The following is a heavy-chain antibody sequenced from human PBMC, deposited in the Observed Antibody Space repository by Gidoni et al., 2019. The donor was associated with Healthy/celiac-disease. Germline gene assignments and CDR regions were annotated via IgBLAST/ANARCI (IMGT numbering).Heavy chain of an antibody. V-gene: IGHV4-39*01. D-gene: IGHD6-13*01. CDR3: ARHDLGKIAAAGVFYQSGFDP. CDR2: IYYSGST. Sequence: SIYYSGSTYYNPSLKSRVTISVDTSKNQFSLKLSSVTAADTAVYYCARHDLGKIAAAGVFYQSGFDPWGQGTLVTVSS. J-gene: IGHJ5*02.